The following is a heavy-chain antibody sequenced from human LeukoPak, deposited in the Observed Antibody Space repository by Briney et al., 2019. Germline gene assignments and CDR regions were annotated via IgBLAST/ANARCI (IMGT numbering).Heavy chain of an antibody. Sequence: GRSLRLTCAASGFTFRSYGMHWVRQAPGKGLEWVAVIWYDGSNKYYADSVKGRFTISRDNSKNTLYLQMNSLRAEDTAVYYCARDRTGRYGSGSYGYWGQGTLVTVSS. V-gene: IGHV3-33*01. D-gene: IGHD3-10*01. CDR3: ARDRTGRYGSGSYGY. J-gene: IGHJ4*02. CDR1: GFTFRSYG. CDR2: IWYDGSNK.